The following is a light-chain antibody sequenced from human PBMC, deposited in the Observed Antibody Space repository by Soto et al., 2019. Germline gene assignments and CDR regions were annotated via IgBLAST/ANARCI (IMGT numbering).Light chain of an antibody. CDR2: AAS. J-gene: IGKJ4*01. V-gene: IGKV1-9*01. CDR3: QQLNTYPPLT. CDR1: QHISTY. Sequence: DIQLTQSPSFLSASVGDRVTITCRASQHISTYLAWYQQKPGKAPKLLIYAASTLQSGVPLRFSGSGSGTEFTLTISSLQPEDFASYYCQQLNTYPPLTFGGGTKVEIK.